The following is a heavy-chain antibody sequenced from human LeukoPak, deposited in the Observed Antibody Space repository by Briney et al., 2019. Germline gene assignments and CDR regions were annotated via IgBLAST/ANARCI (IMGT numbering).Heavy chain of an antibody. Sequence: ASVKVSCKASGYTFTGYYMHWVRQAPGQGLEWMGWINPNSGGTNYAQKFQGRVTMTRDTSISTAYMELSRLRSDDTAVYYCARVTTGYSSSRNFDYWGQGTLVTVSS. J-gene: IGHJ4*02. D-gene: IGHD6-13*01. CDR2: INPNSGGT. V-gene: IGHV1-2*02. CDR1: GYTFTGYY. CDR3: ARVTTGYSSSRNFDY.